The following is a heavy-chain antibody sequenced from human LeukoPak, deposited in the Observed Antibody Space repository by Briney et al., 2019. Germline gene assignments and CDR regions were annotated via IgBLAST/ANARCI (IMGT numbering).Heavy chain of an antibody. D-gene: IGHD2-15*01. CDR2: IWSDVSSK. V-gene: IGHV3-30*02. CDR3: AKGYCSGGSCYYFDY. J-gene: IGHJ4*02. Sequence: GGSLTLSCTASGLSFSTYGMHWVRQAPGQGLEWVAIIWSDVSSKYYAASLKGRFTISRDNSKNTLYLQMNSMRADDTAVYYCAKGYCSGGSCYYFDYWGQGTLVTVSS. CDR1: GLSFSTYG.